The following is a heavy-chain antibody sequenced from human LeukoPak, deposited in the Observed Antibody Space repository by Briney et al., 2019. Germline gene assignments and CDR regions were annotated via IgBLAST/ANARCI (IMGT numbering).Heavy chain of an antibody. CDR3: ARHYAEFGVAAHDGFDP. J-gene: IGHJ5*02. D-gene: IGHD3-3*01. CDR1: GGTFSSYT. CDR2: IIPILGIA. V-gene: IGHV1-69*02. Sequence: SVKVSCKASGGTFSSYTISWGRQAPGQGLEWMGRIIPILGIANYAQKFQGRVTITTDKSTSTAYMELSSLRSEATAVYYCARHYAEFGVAAHDGFDPSGQGNLVTVSS.